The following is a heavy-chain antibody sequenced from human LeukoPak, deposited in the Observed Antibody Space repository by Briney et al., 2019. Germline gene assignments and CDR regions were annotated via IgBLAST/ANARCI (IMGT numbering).Heavy chain of an antibody. V-gene: IGHV3-49*04. CDR2: IRSKAYGGTT. CDR1: GFTFGDYA. J-gene: IGHJ3*02. D-gene: IGHD2-21*01. Sequence: GGSLRLSCTASGFTFGDYAMSWVREAPGKGLEWVGFIRSKAYGGTTEYAASVKGRFTISRDDSKSTAYLQMNSLKAEDTAVYYCTRVSMWSRAFDIWGQGTMVTVSS. CDR3: TRVSMWSRAFDI.